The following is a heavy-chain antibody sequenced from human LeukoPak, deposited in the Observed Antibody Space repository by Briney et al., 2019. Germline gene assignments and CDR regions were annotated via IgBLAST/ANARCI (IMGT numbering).Heavy chain of an antibody. CDR3: ATGDSGWYNY. Sequence: GGSLRLSCAASGFTFSNSWMHRVRQGPGKGPVWVSRIKSDGSYITYADSVKGRFIISRDNAENTLYLQMNSLRVDDTAVYYCATGDSGWYNYWGQGTLVTVSA. V-gene: IGHV3-74*03. J-gene: IGHJ4*02. D-gene: IGHD6-19*01. CDR1: GFTFSNSW. CDR2: IKSDGSYI.